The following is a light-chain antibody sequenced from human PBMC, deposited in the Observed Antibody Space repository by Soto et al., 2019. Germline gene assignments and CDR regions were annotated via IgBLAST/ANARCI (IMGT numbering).Light chain of an antibody. CDR2: ENN. CDR3: QSYDSSLSGYV. Sequence: QSVLTQPPSVSEAPGQRVTIYCTGSSSNIGAGYEAHWYQQVPGTAPKLLIYENNNRPSGVPDRFSGSKSGTSASLAITGLQAEDEAEYYCQSYDSSLSGYVFGIGTKLTVL. V-gene: IGLV1-40*01. CDR1: SSNIGAGYE. J-gene: IGLJ1*01.